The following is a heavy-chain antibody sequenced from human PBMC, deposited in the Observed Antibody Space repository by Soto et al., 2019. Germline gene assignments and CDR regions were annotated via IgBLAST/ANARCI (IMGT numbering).Heavy chain of an antibody. CDR1: GYTFTGYY. Sequence: QVQLVQSGAEVKKPGASVKVSCKASGYTFTGYYMHWVRQAPGQGIEWMGWINPNSGGTNYAQKFQGRVTMTRDTSISTAYMELSRLRSDDTAVYYCARAENYDSSGYYADFDYWGQGTLVTVSS. D-gene: IGHD3-22*01. CDR3: ARAENYDSSGYYADFDY. V-gene: IGHV1-2*02. J-gene: IGHJ4*02. CDR2: INPNSGGT.